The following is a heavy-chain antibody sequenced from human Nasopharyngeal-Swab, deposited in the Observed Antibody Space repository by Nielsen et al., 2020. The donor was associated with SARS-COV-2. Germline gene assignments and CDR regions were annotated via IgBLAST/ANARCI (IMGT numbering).Heavy chain of an antibody. Sequence: WVRQAPGQGLEWMGIINPSGGSTSYAQKFQGRVTMTRDTSTSTVYMELSSLRSEDTAVYYCAGDPTPTGASVLYYYYYGMDVWGQGTTVTVSS. CDR2: INPSGGST. CDR3: AGDPTPTGASVLYYYYYGMDV. D-gene: IGHD4/OR15-4a*01. V-gene: IGHV1-46*01. J-gene: IGHJ6*02.